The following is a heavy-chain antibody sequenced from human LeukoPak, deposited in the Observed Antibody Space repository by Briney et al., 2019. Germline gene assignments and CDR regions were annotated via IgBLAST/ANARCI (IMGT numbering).Heavy chain of an antibody. D-gene: IGHD3-10*01. CDR3: AKDLSTRGSGSYYDY. CDR1: GFTFSNYA. CDR2: ISGSGGST. Sequence: GGSLRLSCAASGFTFSNYAMSWVRQAPGKGLEWVSAISGSGGSTYYADSVKGRFTISRDNSKNTLYLQMNSLRAEDTAVYYCAKDLSTRGSGSYYDYWGQGTLVTVSS. J-gene: IGHJ4*02. V-gene: IGHV3-23*01.